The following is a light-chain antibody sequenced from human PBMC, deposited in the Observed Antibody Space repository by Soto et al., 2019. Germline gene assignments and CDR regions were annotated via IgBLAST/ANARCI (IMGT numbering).Light chain of an antibody. CDR1: QSITNR. Sequence: DIQMTQSPSTLSASVGDRVTITCRASQSITNRLAWYQQKPGKAPKVLIYDASNLESGVPSRFSGSGSGTEFILTISSLQPDDFATYCCQHYGGMWAFGQGTSGYQT. J-gene: IGKJ1*01. CDR3: QHYGGMWA. V-gene: IGKV1-5*01. CDR2: DAS.